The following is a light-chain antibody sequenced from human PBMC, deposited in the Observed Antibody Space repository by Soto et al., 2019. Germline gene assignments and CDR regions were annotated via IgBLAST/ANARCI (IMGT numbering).Light chain of an antibody. CDR1: QSLGSW. V-gene: IGKV1-12*01. CDR3: QQANSFPLT. Sequence: DIQMTQSPSTLSASVGDRVTITCRASQSLGSWLAWYQQKPGKAPRLLIYDASSLQSGVPSRFSGSGSGTDFTLTISSLQPEDFATYYSQQANSFPLTFGGGTKVDIK. J-gene: IGKJ4*01. CDR2: DAS.